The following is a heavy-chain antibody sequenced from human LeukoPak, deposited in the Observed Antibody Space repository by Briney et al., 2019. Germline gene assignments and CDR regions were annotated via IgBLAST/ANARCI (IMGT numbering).Heavy chain of an antibody. CDR1: GFTFSSYW. J-gene: IGHJ4*02. D-gene: IGHD5-24*01. V-gene: IGHV3-74*01. Sequence: PGGSLRLSCAASGFTFSSYWMHWVRQAPGKGLVWVSRINSDGSSTSYADSVKGRFTISRDNAENTLYLQMNSLRAEDTAVYYCARDSGRWLQFSLNYWGQGTLVTVSS. CDR2: INSDGSST. CDR3: ARDSGRWLQFSLNY.